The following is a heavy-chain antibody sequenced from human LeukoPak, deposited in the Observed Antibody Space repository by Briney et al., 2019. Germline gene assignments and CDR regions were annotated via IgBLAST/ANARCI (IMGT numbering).Heavy chain of an antibody. CDR3: ASTSSSGWYYFVY. CDR2: IYYSGST. D-gene: IGHD6-19*01. Sequence: SETVSLTCTVSCGSISSYYWSWLRQPPGKGLEWIGYIYYSGSTNYNPSLKSRVTISVDTSKNQFSLKLSSVTAAATAVYYCASTSSSGWYYFVYWGQGTLVTVSS. V-gene: IGHV4-59*01. CDR1: CGSISSYY. J-gene: IGHJ4*02.